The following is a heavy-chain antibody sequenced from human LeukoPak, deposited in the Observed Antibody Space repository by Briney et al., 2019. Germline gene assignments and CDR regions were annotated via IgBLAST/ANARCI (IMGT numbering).Heavy chain of an antibody. V-gene: IGHV4-4*07. J-gene: IGHJ3*02. CDR2: IYSSGST. D-gene: IGHD1-26*01. CDR1: GGSISSYY. Sequence: SETLSLTCTVSGGSISSYYWSWIRQPAGKGLEWIGRIYSSGSTNYNPSLKSRVAISVDRSKNQFSLKLSSVTAADTAVYYCARDRVGGATAAFDIWGQGTMVTASS. CDR3: ARDRVGGATAAFDI.